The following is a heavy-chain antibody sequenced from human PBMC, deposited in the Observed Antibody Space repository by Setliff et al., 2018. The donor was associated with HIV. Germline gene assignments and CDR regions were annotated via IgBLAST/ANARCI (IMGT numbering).Heavy chain of an antibody. Sequence: ASVKVSCKTSGYTFTSYDLHWVRQAPGQGPEWMGTTTPSGGTTGYAQKFRGRLILTRDTSTSTVYMELGSLRSEDTALYYCARGSYSGYTLDQWGQGTLVTVSS. V-gene: IGHV1-46*01. CDR3: ARGSYSGYTLDQ. CDR2: TTPSGGTT. CDR1: GYTFTSYD. D-gene: IGHD5-12*01. J-gene: IGHJ4*02.